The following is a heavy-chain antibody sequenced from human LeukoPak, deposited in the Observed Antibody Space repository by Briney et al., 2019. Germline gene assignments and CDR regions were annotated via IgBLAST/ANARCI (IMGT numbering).Heavy chain of an antibody. Sequence: GGSLRLSCEASGFTFSSSEMSWVRQAPGKGLEWVSFISNTGSLIYYADAVRGRFTISRDNAKNSLYLQMNSLSAEDTAVYYCARSTTTGFDWIPFGYWGQGTLVTVSS. CDR1: GFTFSSSE. D-gene: IGHD3-9*01. J-gene: IGHJ4*02. CDR3: ARSTTTGFDWIPFGY. V-gene: IGHV3-48*03. CDR2: ISNTGSLI.